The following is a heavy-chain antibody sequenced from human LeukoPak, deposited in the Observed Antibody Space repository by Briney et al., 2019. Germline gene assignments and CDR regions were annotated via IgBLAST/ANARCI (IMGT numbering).Heavy chain of an antibody. CDR1: GFTFSSYA. D-gene: IGHD4-11*01. CDR3: AKAATRGYSNYVNYYGMDV. CDR2: ISGSGGST. J-gene: IGHJ6*02. V-gene: IGHV3-23*01. Sequence: GGSLRLSCAASGFTFSSYAMSWVRQAPGKGLEWVSAISGSGGSTYYADSVKGRFTISRDNSKNTLYLQMNSLRAEDTAVYYCAKAATRGYSNYVNYYGMDVWGQGTTVTVSS.